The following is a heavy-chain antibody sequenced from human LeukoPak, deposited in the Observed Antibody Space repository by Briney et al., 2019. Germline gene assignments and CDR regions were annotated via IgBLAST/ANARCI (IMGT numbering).Heavy chain of an antibody. Sequence: SETLSLTCTVSGASIRDNYWSWSRQPAGKAMERIGRTYTSGDPNYNPSLKSRVRVSVDTSKNQFSLNMRYVTAADTAVYYCARRLRPGTYDDYWGQGTLVTVSS. D-gene: IGHD5-12*01. CDR2: TYTSGDP. J-gene: IGHJ4*02. CDR1: GASIRDNY. V-gene: IGHV4-4*07. CDR3: ARRLRPGTYDDY.